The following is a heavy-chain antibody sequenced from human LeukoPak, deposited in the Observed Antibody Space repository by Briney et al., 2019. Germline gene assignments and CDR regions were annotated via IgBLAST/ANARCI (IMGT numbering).Heavy chain of an antibody. CDR2: ISGYNGNT. D-gene: IGHD3-3*01. CDR3: ARARITIFGVVTDFDY. V-gene: IGHV1-18*01. Sequence: ASVKVSCKAPGYTFTSYGISWVRQAPGQGLEWMGWISGYNGNTNYAQKLQGRVTMTTDTSTSTAYMELRSLRSDDTAVYYCARARITIFGVVTDFDYWGQGTLVTVSS. CDR1: GYTFTSYG. J-gene: IGHJ4*02.